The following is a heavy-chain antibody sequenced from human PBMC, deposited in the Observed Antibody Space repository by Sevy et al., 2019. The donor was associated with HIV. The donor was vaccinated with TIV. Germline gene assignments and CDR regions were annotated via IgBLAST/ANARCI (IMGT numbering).Heavy chain of an antibody. CDR1: GFTFSSYS. CDR3: ARDSNYYGSGSYRTWYYYYYYGMDV. Sequence: GGSLRLSCAASGFTFSSYSMNWVRQAPGKGLEWVSYISSSSSTIYYADSVKGRFTISRDNDKNSLYLQMNSLRDEDTAVYYCARDSNYYGSGSYRTWYYYYYYGMDVWGQGTTVTVSS. CDR2: ISSSSSTI. J-gene: IGHJ6*02. V-gene: IGHV3-48*02. D-gene: IGHD3-10*01.